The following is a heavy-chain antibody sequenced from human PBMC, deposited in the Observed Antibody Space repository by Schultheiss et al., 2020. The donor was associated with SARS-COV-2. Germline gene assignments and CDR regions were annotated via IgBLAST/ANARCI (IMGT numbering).Heavy chain of an antibody. J-gene: IGHJ4*02. D-gene: IGHD2-21*01. V-gene: IGHV1-18*01. Sequence: ASVKVSCKASGYTFTSYAISCVRQAPGQGLEWMGGIIPIFGTANYAQKLQGRVTMTTDTSTSTAYMELRSLRSDDTAVYYCARGDVVVMQLWGQGTLVTVSS. CDR3: ARGDVVVMQL. CDR2: IIPIFGTA. CDR1: GYTFTSYA.